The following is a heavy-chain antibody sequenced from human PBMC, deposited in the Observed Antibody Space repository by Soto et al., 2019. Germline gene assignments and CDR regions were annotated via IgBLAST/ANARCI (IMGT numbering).Heavy chain of an antibody. CDR2: ISAYNGNT. V-gene: IGHV1-18*01. D-gene: IGHD2-2*01. CDR1: GYTFTSYG. J-gene: IGHJ4*02. Sequence: ASVKVSCKASGYTFTSYGISWVRQAPGQGLEWMGWISAYNGNTNYAQKLQGRVTMTTDTSTSTAYMELRSLRSDDTAVYYCARDGEILVVVPAAPRDFDYWGQGTLVTVSS. CDR3: ARDGEILVVVPAAPRDFDY.